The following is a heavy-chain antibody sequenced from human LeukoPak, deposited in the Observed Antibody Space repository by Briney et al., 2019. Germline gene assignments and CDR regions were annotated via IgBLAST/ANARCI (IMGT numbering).Heavy chain of an antibody. V-gene: IGHV5-51*01. CDR2: IYPSDSDS. J-gene: IGHJ4*02. CDR1: GYSFTSFW. D-gene: IGHD6-19*01. Sequence: AGESLKISCKTSGYSFTSFWIGWVRQLPGKGLEWMGVIYPSDSDSKYSPSFQGQVTISADKSTSTAYLHWTSLKASDTAVYYCARHPIYSSHTAADHWGQGTLVTVSS. CDR3: ARHPIYSSHTAADH.